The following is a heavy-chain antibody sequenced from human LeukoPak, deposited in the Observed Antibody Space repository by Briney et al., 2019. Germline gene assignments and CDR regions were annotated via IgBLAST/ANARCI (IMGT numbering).Heavy chain of an antibody. J-gene: IGHJ4*02. CDR1: GFTFDDYA. Sequence: GGSLRLSCAASGFTFDDYAMHWVRQAPGKGLEWVSGISWNSGSIGYADSVKGRFTISRDNAKNSLYLQMNSLRAEDTAVYYCAGPLGIAAAGTDYWGQGTLVTVSS. V-gene: IGHV3-9*01. D-gene: IGHD6-13*01. CDR3: AGPLGIAAAGTDY. CDR2: ISWNSGSI.